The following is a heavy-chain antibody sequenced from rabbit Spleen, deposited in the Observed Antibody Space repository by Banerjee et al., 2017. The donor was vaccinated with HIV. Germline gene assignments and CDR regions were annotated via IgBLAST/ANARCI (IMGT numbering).Heavy chain of an antibody. CDR1: EFSFSTKHY. CDR3: ARDTGSSFSSYGMDL. CDR2: IDAGSSGFS. V-gene: IGHV1S45*01. J-gene: IGHJ6*01. D-gene: IGHD8-1*01. Sequence: QEQLVESGGGLVQPGASLTLTCTASEFSFSTKHYMCWVRQAPGKGLEWVVCIDAGSSGFSYFAGWAKGRFTIAITSSTTVTLQMTSLTAADTATYFCARDTGSSFSSYGMDLWGPGTLVTVS.